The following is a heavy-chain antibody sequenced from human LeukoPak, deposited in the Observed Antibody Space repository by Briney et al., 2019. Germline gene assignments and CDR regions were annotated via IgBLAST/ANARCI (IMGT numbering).Heavy chain of an antibody. Sequence: KSSETLSLTCTVSGGSISSSSYYWGWIRQPPGMGLEWIGSIYYSGSTYYNPSLKSRVTISVDTSKNQFALKLSSVTAAHPAVYYCARHMEPPSYGDPSRAATSGHGTLGTVSS. CDR1: GGSISSSSYY. V-gene: IGHV4-39*01. D-gene: IGHD4-17*01. J-gene: IGHJ5*01. CDR3: ARHMEPPSYGDPSRAAT. CDR2: IYYSGST.